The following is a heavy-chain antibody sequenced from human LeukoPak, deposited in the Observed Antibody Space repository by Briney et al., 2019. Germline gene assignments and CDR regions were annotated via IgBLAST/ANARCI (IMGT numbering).Heavy chain of an antibody. CDR2: INPNSGGT. D-gene: IGHD1-26*01. J-gene: IGHJ4*02. V-gene: IGHV1-2*02. Sequence: ASVKVSCQASGYIFTGYYMHWVRRAPGQELEWMGWINPNSGGTNSAQKFQGRVTMTRDTSISTAYMELSRLTSDDTAVYYCARHPYSGSYHFDYWGQGTLVTVSS. CDR1: GYIFTGYY. CDR3: ARHPYSGSYHFDY.